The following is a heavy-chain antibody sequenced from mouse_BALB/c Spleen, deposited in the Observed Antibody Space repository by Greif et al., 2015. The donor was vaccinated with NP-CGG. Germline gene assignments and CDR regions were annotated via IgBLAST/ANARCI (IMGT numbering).Heavy chain of an antibody. J-gene: IGHJ2*01. V-gene: IGHV1-7*01. Sequence: QVQLKESGAEPAKPGAPVKMSCKASGYTFTSYWMHWVKQRPGQGLEWIGYINPSTGYTEYNQKFKDKATLTADKSSSTAYMQLSSLTSEDAAVYCCARDYYGSSYLDYWCQGTTLTVSS. CDR2: INPSTGYT. CDR3: ARDYYGSSYLDY. CDR1: GYTFTSYW. D-gene: IGHD1-1*01.